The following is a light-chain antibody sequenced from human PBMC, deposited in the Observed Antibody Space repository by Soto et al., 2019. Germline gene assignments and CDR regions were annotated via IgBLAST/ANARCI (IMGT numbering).Light chain of an antibody. CDR3: AAWDDSLNGWV. CDR2: TNN. Sequence: QSVLTQPPSASGTPGQRVTLSCSGSSSNIETNTVSWYQQLPGTAPKLLIYTNNQRPSGVPDRFSGSKSGTSASLAISGLQSEEEADYYCAAWDDSLNGWVFGGGTKVTVL. V-gene: IGLV1-44*01. J-gene: IGLJ3*02. CDR1: SSNIETNT.